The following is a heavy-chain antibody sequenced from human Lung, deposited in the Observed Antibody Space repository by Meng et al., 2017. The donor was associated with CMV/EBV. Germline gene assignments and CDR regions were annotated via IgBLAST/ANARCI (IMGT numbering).Heavy chain of an antibody. CDR3: ASGLRFLESSTPRDY. CDR1: GFTFSDYY. V-gene: IGHV3-11*01. D-gene: IGHD3-3*01. J-gene: IGHJ4*02. Sequence: GGSLRLSCSVSGFTFSDYYMHWFRQAPGKGLEWVSYISSTGGTRYYADSVNGRFTVSRDNVKSSLFLQMNSLRVEDTAVCYCASGLRFLESSTPRDYWGQGTXVTVSS. CDR2: ISSTGGTR.